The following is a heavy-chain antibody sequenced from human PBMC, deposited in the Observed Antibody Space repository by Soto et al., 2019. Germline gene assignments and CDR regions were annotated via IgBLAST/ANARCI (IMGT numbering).Heavy chain of an antibody. CDR2: ISGSGGST. D-gene: IGHD3-16*02. CDR1: GFTFSSYA. V-gene: IGHV3-23*01. J-gene: IGHJ2*01. Sequence: EVQLLESGGGLVQPGGSLRLSCAASGFTFSSYAMSWVRQAPGKGLEWVSAISGSGGSTYYADSVKGRFTISRDTSKNTLYLQMNSLRAEDTAVYYCAKGLSDYIWGSYRPTGWYFDLWGRGTLVTVSS. CDR3: AKGLSDYIWGSYRPTGWYFDL.